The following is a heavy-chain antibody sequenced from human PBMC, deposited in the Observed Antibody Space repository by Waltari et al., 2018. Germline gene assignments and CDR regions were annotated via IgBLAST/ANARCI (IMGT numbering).Heavy chain of an antibody. CDR3: AKAQSSSSWYRDGMDV. V-gene: IGHV3-23*01. CDR2: ISGTGGST. D-gene: IGHD3-22*01. Sequence: EQRLLGCGSFLVLPGGYVRLSCPAPGLTCSNYGTTWTRQAPWKGLEWVSLISGTGGSTYYADSVKGRFTISRDNSKNTLYLQRNSLRTEDTAVYYCAKAQSSSSWYRDGMDVWGQGTTVTVSS. J-gene: IGHJ6*02. CDR1: GLTCSNYG.